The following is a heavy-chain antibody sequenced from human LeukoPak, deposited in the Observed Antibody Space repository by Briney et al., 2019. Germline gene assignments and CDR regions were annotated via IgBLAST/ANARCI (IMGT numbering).Heavy chain of an antibody. V-gene: IGHV1-24*01. J-gene: IGHJ5*02. D-gene: IGHD6-13*01. CDR1: GYTLTELS. CDR2: FDPEDGET. Sequence: ASVKVSCKVSGYTLTELSMHWVRQAPGKGLEWMGGFDPEDGETIYAQKFQGRVTMTEDTSTDTAYMELSSLRSEDTAVYYCAAGGAAGNWFDPWGQGTLDTVSS. CDR3: AAGGAAGNWFDP.